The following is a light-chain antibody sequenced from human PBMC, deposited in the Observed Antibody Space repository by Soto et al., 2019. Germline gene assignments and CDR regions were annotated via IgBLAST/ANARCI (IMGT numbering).Light chain of an antibody. Sequence: IERTKTPSTLSPSLGDTVTLPWRASQSLSEWLAWSKQTPGKAPQLLIYAASSLQSGVPSRCSGSGAGTDFTLTISSLKPEDFETYYCQQSYSTPFTFGPGTKVDIK. CDR1: QSLSEW. V-gene: IGKV1-39*01. J-gene: IGKJ3*01. CDR2: AAS. CDR3: QQSYSTPFT.